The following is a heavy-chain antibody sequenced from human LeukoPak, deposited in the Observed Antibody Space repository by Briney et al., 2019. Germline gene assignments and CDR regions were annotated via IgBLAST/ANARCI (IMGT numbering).Heavy chain of an antibody. Sequence: GGSLILSCGASGFTFSNYVMSWVRQAPGQGLEWVPTIAAADSGTYYAASVKGRFTISRDNSKHTLHLQMNGLRAEDTAVYYCATRGTTATKYFEDWGQGTLVTVSS. J-gene: IGHJ4*02. D-gene: IGHD1-1*01. V-gene: IGHV3-23*01. CDR3: ATRGTTATKYFED. CDR1: GFTFSNYV. CDR2: IAAADSGT.